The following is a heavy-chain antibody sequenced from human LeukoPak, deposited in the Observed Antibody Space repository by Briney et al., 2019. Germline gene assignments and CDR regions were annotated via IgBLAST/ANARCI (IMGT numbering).Heavy chain of an antibody. CDR2: ISSSSSTI. V-gene: IGHV3-48*02. D-gene: IGHD2-15*01. J-gene: IGHJ6*02. CDR1: GFTFSSYS. CDR3: ARLGYCSGGSCYESYGMDV. Sequence: GGSLRLSCAASGFTFSSYSMNWVRQAPGKGLEWVSYISSSSSTIYYADSVKDRFTISRDNAKNSLYLQMNSLRDEDTAVYYCARLGYCSGGSCYESYGMDVWGQGTTVTVSS.